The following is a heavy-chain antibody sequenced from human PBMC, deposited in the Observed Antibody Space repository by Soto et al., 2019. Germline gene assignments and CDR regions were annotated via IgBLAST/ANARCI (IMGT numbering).Heavy chain of an antibody. V-gene: IGHV4-59*01. CDR2: IYYSGST. Sequence: SETLSLTCTVSGGSISSYYWSWIRQPPGKGLEWIGYIYYSGSTNYNPSLKSRVTISVDTSKNQFSLKLSSVTAADTAVYYCARDRIAVAGPHYYYYGMDVWGQGTTVTVSS. J-gene: IGHJ6*02. CDR1: GGSISSYY. CDR3: ARDRIAVAGPHYYYYGMDV. D-gene: IGHD6-19*01.